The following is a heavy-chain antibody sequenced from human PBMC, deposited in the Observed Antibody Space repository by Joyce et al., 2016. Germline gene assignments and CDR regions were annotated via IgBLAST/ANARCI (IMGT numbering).Heavy chain of an antibody. J-gene: IGHJ6*02. Sequence: EVQLVESGGGLVKPGGSLKISCAASGFMFSTSSMSWFRQAAGKGREWVSAISGDRRFIFHADSVRSRFTVSRDNAENSLYLQMKSLRVEDTAVYFCARGGLVYDYSMDVWGQGTTVIVSS. V-gene: IGHV3-21*02. CDR1: GFMFSTSS. CDR3: ARGGLVYDYSMDV. CDR2: ISGDRRFI. D-gene: IGHD2-21*01.